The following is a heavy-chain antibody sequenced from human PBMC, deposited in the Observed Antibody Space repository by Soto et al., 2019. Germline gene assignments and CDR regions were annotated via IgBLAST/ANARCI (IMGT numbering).Heavy chain of an antibody. Sequence: TLSLTCTVSGGSISSGANYWSWIRQHPGKGLEWIGYIYYTGTTYYSPSLKSRLTIPLDTSKNQFSLRLTSVTAADTAVYYCARDAYNPDSSSRGGYYYYDMDVWGQGTTVTVSS. J-gene: IGHJ6*02. D-gene: IGHD6-6*01. CDR2: IYYTGTT. CDR3: ARDAYNPDSSSRGGYYYYDMDV. CDR1: GGSISSGANY. V-gene: IGHV4-31*03.